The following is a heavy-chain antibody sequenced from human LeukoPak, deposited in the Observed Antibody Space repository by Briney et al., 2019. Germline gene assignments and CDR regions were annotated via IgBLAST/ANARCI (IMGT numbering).Heavy chain of an antibody. CDR1: GFTFSDYA. D-gene: IGHD6-13*01. J-gene: IGHJ4*02. CDR3: AKRVHSSSWYAAFDF. V-gene: IGHV3-64*04. Sequence: GGSLRLSCSASGFTFSDYAMHWVRQAPGKGLEYVSAISSNGASTYYADSMKGRFTISRDNSKNTLYLQMNSLRAEDTAVYYCAKRVHSSSWYAAFDFWGQGTLVTVSS. CDR2: ISSNGAST.